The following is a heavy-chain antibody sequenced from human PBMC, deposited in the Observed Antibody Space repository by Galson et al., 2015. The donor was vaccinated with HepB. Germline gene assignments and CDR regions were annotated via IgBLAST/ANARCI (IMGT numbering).Heavy chain of an antibody. D-gene: IGHD3-22*01. CDR3: ARCYYYDSSGLITGPDH. Sequence: SLRLSCAASGFIFDDYGFIWVRQAPGKGLEWVAGINWNGENIAYVDSVKSRFTISRDNAKNSLYLQMTSLRGEDAALYFCARCYYYDSSGLITGPDHWGQGTLVTVSS. J-gene: IGHJ4*02. V-gene: IGHV3-20*04. CDR1: GFIFDDYG. CDR2: INWNGENI.